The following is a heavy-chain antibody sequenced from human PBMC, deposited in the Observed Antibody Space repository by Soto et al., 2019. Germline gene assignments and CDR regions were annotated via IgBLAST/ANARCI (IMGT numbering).Heavy chain of an antibody. V-gene: IGHV3-7*02. Sequence: EVQLVESGGGLVQPGGSLRLSCAASGFTFSSYWMSWVRQAPGKGLEWVANIKQDGSEKYYVDSVKGRFTISRDNXKXXXXLXXXXLXXXXXAXXXCXRXDWNDPXXXYYYGMDVWGQGTTVTVSS. CDR2: IKQDGSEK. CDR3: XRXDWNDPXXXYYYGMDV. J-gene: IGHJ6*02. D-gene: IGHD1-20*01. CDR1: GFTFSSYW.